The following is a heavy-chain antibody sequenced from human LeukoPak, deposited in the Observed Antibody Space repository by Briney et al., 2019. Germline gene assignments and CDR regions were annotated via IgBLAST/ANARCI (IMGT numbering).Heavy chain of an antibody. J-gene: IGHJ4*02. CDR2: IYAGGDT. CDR1: GFSVSSNY. Sequence: GGSVRLSCAASGFSVSSNYMSWVRQAPGKGLEFVSVIYAGGDTFYADSVKGRFTISRDSSKNTLYLQMSSLTAEDTAVYYCAQARSSSGYGPLGFYWGQGTLVTVSS. CDR3: AQARSSSGYGPLGFY. D-gene: IGHD5-12*01. V-gene: IGHV3-53*01.